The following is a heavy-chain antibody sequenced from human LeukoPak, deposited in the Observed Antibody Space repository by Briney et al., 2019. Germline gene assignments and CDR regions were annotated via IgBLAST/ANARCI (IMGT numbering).Heavy chain of an antibody. V-gene: IGHV3-48*04. D-gene: IGHD6-13*01. CDR1: GFTFSGYS. CDR2: ISSSGSTI. Sequence: GGSLRLSCTASGFTFSGYSMNWVRQAPGKGLEWISYISSSGSTIYYADSVKGRFTISRDNAKNSLYLQMNSLRAEDTAVYYCAKFYSSSWSGDYWGQGTLVTVSS. J-gene: IGHJ4*02. CDR3: AKFYSSSWSGDY.